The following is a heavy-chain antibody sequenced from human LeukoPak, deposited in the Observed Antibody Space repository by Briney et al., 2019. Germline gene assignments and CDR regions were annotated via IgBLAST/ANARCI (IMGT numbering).Heavy chain of an antibody. Sequence: SETLSLTCTVSGGSISSGGYYWSWIRQPPGKGLEWIGYIYHSGSTYYNPSLKSRVTISVDRSKNQFSLKLSSVAAADTAVYYCAGSIVVVPAAIPWFDPWGQGTLVTVSS. CDR2: IYHSGST. CDR3: AGSIVVVPAAIPWFDP. D-gene: IGHD2-2*02. V-gene: IGHV4-30-2*01. CDR1: GGSISSGGYY. J-gene: IGHJ5*02.